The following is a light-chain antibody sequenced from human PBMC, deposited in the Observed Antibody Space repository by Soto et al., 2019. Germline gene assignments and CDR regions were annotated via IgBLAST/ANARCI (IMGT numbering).Light chain of an antibody. CDR1: SSDVGAYDA. J-gene: IGLJ1*01. V-gene: IGLV2-23*01. Sequence: QSALAQPASVSGSPGQSITISCTGTSSDVGAYDAVSWYQQHPGKAPQVIIYRGTKRPSGVSTRFSGSVSGNTASLTASGLQAEDEAEYFCCSSAPESTYVFGTGTKLTVL. CDR2: RGT. CDR3: CSSAPESTYV.